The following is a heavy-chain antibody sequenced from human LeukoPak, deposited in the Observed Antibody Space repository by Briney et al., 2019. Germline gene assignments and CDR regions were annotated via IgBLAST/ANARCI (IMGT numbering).Heavy chain of an antibody. J-gene: IGHJ4*02. CDR1: GGSISSSSYY. CDR3: ARVDGYTFDY. Sequence: PETLSLTCTVSGGSISSSSYYWGWIRQPPGKGLEWIGSIYYSGSTYYNPSLKSRVTISVDTSKNQFSLKLSSVTAADTAVYYCARVDGYTFDYWGQGTLVTVSS. V-gene: IGHV4-39*01. D-gene: IGHD5-18*01. CDR2: IYYSGST.